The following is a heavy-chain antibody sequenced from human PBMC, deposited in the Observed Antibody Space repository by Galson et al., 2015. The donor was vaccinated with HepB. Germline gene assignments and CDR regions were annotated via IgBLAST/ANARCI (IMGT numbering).Heavy chain of an antibody. CDR2: ITSSGGTT. Sequence: SLRLSCAASGFTFSSYSMLWVRQAPGKGLEWVSYITSSGGTTYYADSVKGRSTISRHNAKNSLYLQMNSLRDEDTAVYYCARGYDSGGYYPDYWGQGTLVTVSS. D-gene: IGHD3-22*01. CDR3: ARGYDSGGYYPDY. J-gene: IGHJ4*02. CDR1: GFTFSSYS. V-gene: IGHV3-48*02.